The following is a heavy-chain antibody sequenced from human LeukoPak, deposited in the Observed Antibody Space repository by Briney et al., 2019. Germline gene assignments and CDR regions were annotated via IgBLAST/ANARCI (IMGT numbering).Heavy chain of an antibody. Sequence: GSLRLSCAASEFTFTSYKMNWVRQAPGKGLEWIGRIYTSGSTNYNPSLKSRVTMSVDTSKNQFSLKLSSVTAADTAVYYCAREFSGSYSIEPFDYWGQGTLVTVSS. CDR2: IYTSGST. J-gene: IGHJ4*02. CDR1: EFTFTSYK. CDR3: AREFSGSYSIEPFDY. V-gene: IGHV4-4*07. D-gene: IGHD1-26*01.